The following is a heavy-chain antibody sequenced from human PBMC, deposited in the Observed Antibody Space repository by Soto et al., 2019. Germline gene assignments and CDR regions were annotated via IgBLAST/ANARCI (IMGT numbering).Heavy chain of an antibody. CDR1: GGSIRSGGYY. CDR3: ARDRLMATAGTARHYFGLDV. J-gene: IGHJ6*02. CDR2: IYYSGST. D-gene: IGHD5-18*01. Sequence: QVQLQESGPGLVKPSQTLSLTCTVSGGSIRSGGYYWSWVRQSPSRGLEWIGNIYYSGSTYYNPSLKSRLTISVDTSKNQFSLNLSSVTAADTAVYYCARDRLMATAGTARHYFGLDVWGQGTTVTVSS. V-gene: IGHV4-31*03.